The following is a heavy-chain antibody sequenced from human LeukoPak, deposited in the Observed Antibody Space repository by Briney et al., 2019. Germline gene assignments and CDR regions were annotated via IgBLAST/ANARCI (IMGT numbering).Heavy chain of an antibody. CDR2: INPNSGGT. CDR3: ARAPEYSSSYLIDY. V-gene: IGHV1-2*06. J-gene: IGHJ4*02. D-gene: IGHD6-6*01. CDR1: GFTFTSYY. Sequence: GASVKVSCKASGFTFTSYYMHWVRQATGQGLEWMGRINPNSGGTNYAQKFQGRVTMTRDTSISTAYMELSRLRSDDTAVYYCARAPEYSSSYLIDYWGQGTLVTVSS.